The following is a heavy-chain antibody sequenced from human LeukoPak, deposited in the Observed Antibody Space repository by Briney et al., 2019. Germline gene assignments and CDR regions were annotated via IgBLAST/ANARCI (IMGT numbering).Heavy chain of an antibody. Sequence: GGSLRLSCAASGFNFSIYSMNWVRQAPGKGLEWVSYITRSSTTIYYADSVKGRFTISRDNSKNTLYLQMNSLRAEDTAVYYCAKDLLYSDVWGSYRPNPLDYWGQGTLVTVSS. CDR1: GFNFSIYS. CDR2: ITRSSTTI. CDR3: AKDLLYSDVWGSYRPNPLDY. V-gene: IGHV3-48*01. D-gene: IGHD3-16*02. J-gene: IGHJ4*02.